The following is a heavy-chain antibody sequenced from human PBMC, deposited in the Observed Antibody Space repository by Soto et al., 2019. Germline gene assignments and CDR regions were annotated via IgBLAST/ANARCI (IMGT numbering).Heavy chain of an antibody. D-gene: IGHD4-17*01. CDR3: ARGTNDYGDSHFDY. J-gene: IGHJ4*02. Sequence: QVQLVQSGAEVKKPGASVKVSCKASGYTFTGYYMHWVRQAPGQGLEWMGWINPNSGGTNYAQKFQGWVTMTRDTSISTAYMERSRLRSDDTALYYWARGTNDYGDSHFDYWGQGTLVTVSS. V-gene: IGHV1-2*04. CDR2: INPNSGGT. CDR1: GYTFTGYY.